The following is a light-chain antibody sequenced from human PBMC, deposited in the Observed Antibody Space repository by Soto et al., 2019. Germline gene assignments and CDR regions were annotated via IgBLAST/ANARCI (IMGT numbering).Light chain of an antibody. Sequence: VVTQSPCILSLSPGESATLSCRASQSVSSNLAWYQQKPGQAPSLLIYGAFTRATGIPARCSGSGSGTDFTLTISRLEPEDFAVYYCQQYDNSPITFGQGTRLEIK. J-gene: IGKJ5*01. CDR3: QQYDNSPIT. V-gene: IGKV3-20*01. CDR2: GAF. CDR1: QSVSSN.